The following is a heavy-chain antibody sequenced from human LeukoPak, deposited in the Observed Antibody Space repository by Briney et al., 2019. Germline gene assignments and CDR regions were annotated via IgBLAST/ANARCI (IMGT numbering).Heavy chain of an antibody. CDR1: GFTFSSYG. Sequence: GGSLRLSCAASGFTFSSYGMHWARQAPGKGLEWVAVISYDGSNKYYADSVKGRFTISRDNSKNTLYLQMNSLRAEDTAVYYCAKSAPEYYDFWSGADYWGQGTLVTVSS. J-gene: IGHJ4*02. V-gene: IGHV3-30*18. CDR2: ISYDGSNK. D-gene: IGHD3-3*01. CDR3: AKSAPEYYDFWSGADY.